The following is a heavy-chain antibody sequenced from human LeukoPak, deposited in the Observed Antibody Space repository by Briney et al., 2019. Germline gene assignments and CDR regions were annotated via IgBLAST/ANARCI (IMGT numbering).Heavy chain of an antibody. CDR3: ARSPSGYRFDS. CDR1: GGSVNRGTFF. V-gene: IGHV4-61*01. CDR2: ISNSGST. D-gene: IGHD3-22*01. Sequence: SETLSLTCAVPGGSVNRGTFFWTWIRQPPGKGLEWIGYISNSGSTNYNPSLKSRVTISSDTPKAQFSLRLTSVTAADTAVYYCARSPSGYRFDSWGQGTLVTVSS. J-gene: IGHJ4*02.